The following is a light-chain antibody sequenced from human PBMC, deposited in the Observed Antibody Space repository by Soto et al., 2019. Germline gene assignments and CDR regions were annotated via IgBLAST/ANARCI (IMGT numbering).Light chain of an antibody. CDR2: LNGSGNY. Sequence: QSVLTQSSSASASLGSSVKLTCTLSSGHSSNTIAWHQQQPGKAPRYLMKLNGSGNYNKGSGVPDRFSGSSSGADRYLTISNLQFEDEADYYCETWDSNTRVFGGGTKLTVL. CDR3: ETWDSNTRV. V-gene: IGLV4-60*02. J-gene: IGLJ3*02. CDR1: SGHSSNT.